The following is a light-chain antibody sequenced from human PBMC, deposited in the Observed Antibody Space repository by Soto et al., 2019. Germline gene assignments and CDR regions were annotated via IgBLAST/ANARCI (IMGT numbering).Light chain of an antibody. Sequence: EIVLTQSPGTLSLSPGERATLSCRASQSVSTNYLAWYQRKPGQAPRLLIYGASYRATDIPNRFGGSGSGTDFTLTITRLKAEDFAVYYCQQYGSSPPTFGQGTKVEIK. CDR2: GAS. J-gene: IGKJ1*01. CDR3: QQYGSSPPT. CDR1: QSVSTNY. V-gene: IGKV3-20*01.